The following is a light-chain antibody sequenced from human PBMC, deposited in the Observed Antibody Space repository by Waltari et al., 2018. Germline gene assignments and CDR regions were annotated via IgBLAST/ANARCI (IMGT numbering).Light chain of an antibody. V-gene: IGKV2-30*01. Sequence: DVVMTQSPLSLPVTLGQPASISCRSSQSLVSSDGNTYFNWFQQRPDQSPRRLVYKVSNRDSGVPDRFSGSGSGTDFTLRISSVEAEDVGVYYCMQGTHWPWTFGQGTKVEIK. CDR2: KVS. CDR3: MQGTHWPWT. J-gene: IGKJ1*01. CDR1: QSLVSSDGNTY.